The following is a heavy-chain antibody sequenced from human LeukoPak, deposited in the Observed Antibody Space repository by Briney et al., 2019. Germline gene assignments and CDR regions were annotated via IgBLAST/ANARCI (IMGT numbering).Heavy chain of an antibody. CDR3: ARYHLAAGAFDY. J-gene: IGHJ4*02. CDR2: IRYDGSNK. V-gene: IGHV3-30*02. CDR1: GFTFSSYG. D-gene: IGHD6-13*01. Sequence: GGSLRLSCAASGFTFSSYGMHWVRQAPGKGLEWVAFIRYDGSNKYYADSVKGRFTISRDNSKNTLYLQMNSLRAEDTAVYYCARYHLAAGAFDYWGQGTLVTVSS.